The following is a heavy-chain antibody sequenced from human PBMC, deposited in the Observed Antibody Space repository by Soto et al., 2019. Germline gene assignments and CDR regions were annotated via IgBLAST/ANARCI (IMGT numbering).Heavy chain of an antibody. CDR1: GFNFTNAW. Sequence: PGGSLRLSCAASGFNFTNAWMSWVRQAPGKGLEWVGRIKSNSDGGTTDNAAPVKGRFTISRDDSENTVYLQMNSLKTEDTAVYYCTTTRAFWGRGXLVTVYS. CDR2: IKSNSDGGTT. CDR3: TTTRAF. J-gene: IGHJ4*02. V-gene: IGHV3-15*01.